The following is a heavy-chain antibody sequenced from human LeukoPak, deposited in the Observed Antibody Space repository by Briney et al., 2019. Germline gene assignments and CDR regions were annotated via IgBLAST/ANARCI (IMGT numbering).Heavy chain of an antibody. CDR1: GFTFSTYW. CDR2: IKRDGSEK. J-gene: IGHJ4*02. Sequence: GGSLRLSCAASGFTFSTYWMSWVRQAPGKGLECVANIKRDGSEKYYVDSVKGRFTIFRDDAKSSLYLQMNSLRAEDTAVYFCARVYTGNKWHFDYWGQGTLVTVSS. CDR3: ARVYTGNKWHFDY. D-gene: IGHD2-2*02. V-gene: IGHV3-7*03.